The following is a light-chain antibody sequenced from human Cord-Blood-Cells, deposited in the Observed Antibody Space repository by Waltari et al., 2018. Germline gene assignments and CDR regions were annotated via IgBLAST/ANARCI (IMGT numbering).Light chain of an antibody. J-gene: IGLJ1*01. Sequence: QSALTQPASVSGSPGQSITIPCTGTSSDVGGYNYVSWYQQHPGKPPKLMIYDVSKRPSGVSNRFSGSKSGNTASLTISGLQAEDEADYYCSSYTSSSTYVFGTGTKVTVL. V-gene: IGLV2-14*01. CDR3: SSYTSSSTYV. CDR2: DVS. CDR1: SSDVGGYNY.